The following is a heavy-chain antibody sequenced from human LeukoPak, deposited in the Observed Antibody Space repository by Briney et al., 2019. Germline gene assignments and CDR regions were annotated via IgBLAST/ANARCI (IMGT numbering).Heavy chain of an antibody. J-gene: IGHJ3*02. D-gene: IGHD3-22*01. CDR2: IIWNSGTT. CDR1: GFTFNDYA. CDR3: GKVRYDSSGYAFDI. V-gene: IGHV3-9*03. Sequence: GRSLRLSCVASGFTFNDYAMHWVRQAPGKGLEWVSGIIWNSGTTVYGDSVKGRFTNSRDNGKKSLYLQMNSLRVEDMAFYYCGKVRYDSSGYAFDIWGPGTMVTVSS.